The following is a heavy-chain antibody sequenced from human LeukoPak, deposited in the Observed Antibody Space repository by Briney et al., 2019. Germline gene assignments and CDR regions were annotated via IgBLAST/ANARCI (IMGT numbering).Heavy chain of an antibody. CDR2: ISSSGSII. D-gene: IGHD3-10*01. V-gene: IGHV3-48*03. CDR3: ARASMVRGVITQFDY. J-gene: IGHJ4*02. Sequence: PGGSLRLSCAAYGFTFSSYEMNWVRQAPGKGLEWVSYISSSGSIIYYADFVKGRFTISRDNAKNSLYLQMNSLRAEDTAVYYCARASMVRGVITQFDYWGQGTLVTVSS. CDR1: GFTFSSYE.